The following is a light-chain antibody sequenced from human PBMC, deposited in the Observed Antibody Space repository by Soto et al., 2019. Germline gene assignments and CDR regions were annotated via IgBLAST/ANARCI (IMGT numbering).Light chain of an antibody. Sequence: QMTQAGPARTLTVVKRVAMGELASQGISNYLAWYQQKPGKVPKLLIYAASTLQSGFPSLFSGSGSRPALPSTISSLQPEDVATYYCQKYTSAPPDFGQGTRLEIK. CDR1: QGISNY. J-gene: IGKJ5*01. V-gene: IGKV1-27*01. CDR2: AAS. CDR3: QKYTSAPPD.